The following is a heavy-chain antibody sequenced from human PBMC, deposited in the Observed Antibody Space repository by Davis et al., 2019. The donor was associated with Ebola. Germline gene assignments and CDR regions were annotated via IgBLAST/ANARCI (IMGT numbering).Heavy chain of an antibody. V-gene: IGHV4-59*08. CDR1: GGSISSYY. D-gene: IGHD2-8*02. Sequence: MPSETLSLTCTVSGGSISSYYWSWIRQPPGKGLEWIGYIYYSWSTNYNPSLKSRVTISVDTSKNQFSLKLSSVTAADTAVYYCAAVGYCTGGVCYSNWFDPWGQGTLVTVSS. CDR2: IYYSWST. CDR3: AAVGYCTGGVCYSNWFDP. J-gene: IGHJ5*02.